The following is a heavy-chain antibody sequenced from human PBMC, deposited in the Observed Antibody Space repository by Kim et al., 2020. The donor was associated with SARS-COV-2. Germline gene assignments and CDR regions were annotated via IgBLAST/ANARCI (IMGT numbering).Heavy chain of an antibody. J-gene: IGHJ3*02. CDR1: GFIVSSNY. D-gene: IGHD2-21*01. CDR2: IYSGGNT. CDR3: VREFVQFGAYDAFDI. V-gene: IGHV3-66*01. Sequence: GGSLRLSCAASGFIVSSNYMSWVRRAPGKGLEWVSIIYSGGNTYYTDSVKGRFTISRDNSKNTLYLQMNNLRAEDTALYYCVREFVQFGAYDAFDIWGQG.